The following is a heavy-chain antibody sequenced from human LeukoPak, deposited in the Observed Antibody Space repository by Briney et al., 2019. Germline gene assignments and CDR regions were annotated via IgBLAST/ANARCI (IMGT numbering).Heavy chain of an antibody. CDR1: GYSISSGYY. CDR3: ARLEDYFDY. D-gene: IGHD1-1*01. V-gene: IGHV4-38-2*01. CDR2: IYHSGST. Sequence: SETLSLTCAVSGYSISSGYYWGWIRQPPGKGLEWIGSIYHSGSTYYNPSLKSRVTISVDTSKNQFSLKLSSVTAADTAVSYCARLEDYFDYWGPGTLVTVSS. J-gene: IGHJ4*02.